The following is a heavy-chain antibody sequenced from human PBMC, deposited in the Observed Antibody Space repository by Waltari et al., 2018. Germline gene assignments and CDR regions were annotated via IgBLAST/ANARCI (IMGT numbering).Heavy chain of an antibody. V-gene: IGHV4-39*01. CDR1: GGSISSSSYY. CDR3: AMIVGTVDY. J-gene: IGHJ4*02. D-gene: IGHD3-22*01. CDR2: IYYRGST. Sequence: QLQLQESGPGLVKPSETLSLTCTVSGGSISSSSYYWGWIRQPPGKGLEWSGSIYYRGSTYYNPSLKSRVTISVDTSKNQFSLKLSSVTAADTAVYYCAMIVGTVDYWGQGTLVTVSS.